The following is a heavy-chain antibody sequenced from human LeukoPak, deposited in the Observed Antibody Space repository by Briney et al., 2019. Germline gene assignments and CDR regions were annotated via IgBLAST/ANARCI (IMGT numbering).Heavy chain of an antibody. D-gene: IGHD3-3*01. Sequence: GGSLRLSCAASGFMFSSYDMHWVRQATGKGLEWVSGIGTAGDTYYPGSVKGRFTISRDNSKNTLDLQMNSLRAEDTAVYYCARDRSYDFWSGYSTPDYWGQGTLVTVSS. CDR3: ARDRSYDFWSGYSTPDY. J-gene: IGHJ4*02. V-gene: IGHV3-13*01. CDR1: GFMFSSYD. CDR2: IGTAGDT.